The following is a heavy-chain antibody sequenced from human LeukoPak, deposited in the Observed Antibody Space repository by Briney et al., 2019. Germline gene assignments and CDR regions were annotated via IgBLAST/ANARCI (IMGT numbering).Heavy chain of an antibody. V-gene: IGHV4-39*07. J-gene: IGHJ4*02. Sequence: SETLSLTCTVSGGSISSRGYYWAWIRQSPGEGLEWIGSVYHIGSAYYNPSLKGRVTISVDTSKNQFSLKLSSVTAADTAVYYCARGDTYTPYWCYWGQGTLVTVSS. CDR2: VYHIGSA. CDR1: GGSISSRGYY. D-gene: IGHD3-16*01. CDR3: ARGDTYTPYWCY.